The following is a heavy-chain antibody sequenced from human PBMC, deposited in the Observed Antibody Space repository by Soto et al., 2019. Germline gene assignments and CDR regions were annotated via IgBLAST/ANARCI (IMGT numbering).Heavy chain of an antibody. J-gene: IGHJ4*02. Sequence: ASETLSLTCTVSGGSVSSSDYYRGWIRQPPGKGLEWIGSVYYSGITYYNPSLKSRVTISVDTPKNQFSLRLRSVTAADTAVYYCARHQDSYYKDHFDYWGQGALVTVSS. V-gene: IGHV4-39*01. CDR1: GGSVSSSDYY. D-gene: IGHD3-10*01. CDR2: VYYSGIT. CDR3: ARHQDSYYKDHFDY.